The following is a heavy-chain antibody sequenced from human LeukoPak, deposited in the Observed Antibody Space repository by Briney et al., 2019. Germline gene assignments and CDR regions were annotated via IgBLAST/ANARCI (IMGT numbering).Heavy chain of an antibody. D-gene: IGHD5-18*01. V-gene: IGHV4-34*01. Sequence: SETLSLTCGVYGGSLSNYYWNWIRQPPGKGLEWIGEISHRGSTNYNPSLKSRVTISVDTSKNQFSLKLSSVTAADTAVYYCARQLKGPYGYMYYYYGMDVWGQGTTVTASS. CDR3: ARQLKGPYGYMYYYYGMDV. J-gene: IGHJ6*02. CDR2: ISHRGST. CDR1: GGSLSNYY.